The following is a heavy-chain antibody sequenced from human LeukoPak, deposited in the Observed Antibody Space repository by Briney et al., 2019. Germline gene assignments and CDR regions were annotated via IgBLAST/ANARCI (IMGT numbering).Heavy chain of an antibody. Sequence: GASVKVSCKACGYTFSDYDINWVRQAPGQGLEWMGWMNPKNGDTGYLQKFQGRVTMTRDISIGTAYMELSNLASGDTAVYYCARGPSWAIRPPAIGDVWGKGTTVIVSS. J-gene: IGHJ6*04. V-gene: IGHV1-8*01. D-gene: IGHD2-2*01. CDR2: MNPKNGDT. CDR3: ARGPSWAIRPPAIGDV. CDR1: GYTFSDYD.